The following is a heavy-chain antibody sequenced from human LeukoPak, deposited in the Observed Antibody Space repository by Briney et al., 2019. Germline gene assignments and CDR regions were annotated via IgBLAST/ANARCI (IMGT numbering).Heavy chain of an antibody. J-gene: IGHJ3*01. CDR2: IYPGDSDT. V-gene: IGHV5-51*01. CDR1: VYSFTSYW. D-gene: IGHD6-19*01. CDR3: AGSTYSSGWPQA. Sequence: GESLKISCKGSVYSFTSYWIGWARQMPGKGLEWMGIIYPGDSDTTYSPSLHCHVTISAYKSTITPYLQRITLKAWDTAMYYCAGSTYSSGWPQAWGQGTMVSVSS.